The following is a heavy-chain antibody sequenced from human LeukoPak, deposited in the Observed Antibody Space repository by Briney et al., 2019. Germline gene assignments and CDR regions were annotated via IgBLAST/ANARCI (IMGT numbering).Heavy chain of an antibody. CDR3: ARHGVRFLENYYMDV. J-gene: IGHJ6*03. Sequence: GESLKISCKGSGYSFTSYWIGWVRQMPGKGLEWMGMIYPGDSDTRYSPSFQGQVTISADKSISTAYLQWSSLKASDTAMYYCARHGVRFLENYYMDVWGKGTTVTVSS. CDR1: GYSFTSYW. CDR2: IYPGDSDT. D-gene: IGHD3-3*01. V-gene: IGHV5-51*01.